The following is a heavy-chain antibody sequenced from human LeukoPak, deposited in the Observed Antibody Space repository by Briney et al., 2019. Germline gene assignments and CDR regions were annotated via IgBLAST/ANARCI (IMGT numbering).Heavy chain of an antibody. CDR3: AKDLSGYDTTPR. V-gene: IGHV3-9*01. CDR1: GFTFDDYA. D-gene: IGHD5-12*01. Sequence: SLRLSCAASGFTFDDYAMHWVRQAPGKGLEWVSGISWNSGSIGYADSVKGRFTISRDNAKNSLYLQMNSLRAEDTALYYCAKDLSGYDTTPRWGQGTLVTVSS. CDR2: ISWNSGSI. J-gene: IGHJ4*02.